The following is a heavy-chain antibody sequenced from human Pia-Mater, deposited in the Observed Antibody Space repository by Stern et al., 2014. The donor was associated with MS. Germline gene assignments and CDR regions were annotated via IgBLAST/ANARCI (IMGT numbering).Heavy chain of an antibody. CDR3: ARDGYSSTEYYLEY. CDR1: GDSMRRRCYY. CDR2: IYYGGST. V-gene: IGHV4-61*01. Sequence: QVQLQESGPGLVKPSETLSLTCTVSGDSMRRRCYYWSWIRQPPGKGLEWIGVIYYGGSTKYNPSLNSRVTILQDSSKNQISLKLNSVTAADSAVYYCARDGYSSTEYYLEYWGQGILVTVSS. D-gene: IGHD2-2*01. J-gene: IGHJ4*02.